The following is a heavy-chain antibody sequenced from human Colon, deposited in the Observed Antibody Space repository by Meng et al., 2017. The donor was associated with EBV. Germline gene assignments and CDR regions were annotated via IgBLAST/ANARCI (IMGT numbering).Heavy chain of an antibody. Sequence: QVQLQQWGAGLLKTSETLSLTCAVAGGSFSGYYWSWIRQAPGKGLEWIGEINHSGSTKFNPSLESRVSISVDTSENQVSLKLTSVTAADTAVYYCARRTTVNLRSFDSWGQGTLVTVSS. J-gene: IGHJ4*02. D-gene: IGHD4-17*01. CDR1: GGSFSGYY. CDR2: INHSGST. CDR3: ARRTTVNLRSFDS. V-gene: IGHV4-34*01.